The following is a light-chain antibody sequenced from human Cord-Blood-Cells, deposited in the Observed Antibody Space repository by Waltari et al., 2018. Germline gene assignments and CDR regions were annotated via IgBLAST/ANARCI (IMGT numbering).Light chain of an antibody. V-gene: IGKV4-1*01. CDR1: QSVLYSSNNKNY. Sequence: DIVMTQSPDSLAVSLGDMATRNCKASQSVLYSSNNKNYLAWYQQKPGQPHKLLIYCASTRESGVPDRFSGSGSGTDFTLTISSLQAEDVAVYYCQQYYSTPYTFGQGTKLEIK. J-gene: IGKJ2*01. CDR2: CAS. CDR3: QQYYSTPYT.